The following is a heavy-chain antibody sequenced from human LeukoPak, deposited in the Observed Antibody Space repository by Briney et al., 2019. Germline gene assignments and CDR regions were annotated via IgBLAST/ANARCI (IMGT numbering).Heavy chain of an antibody. D-gene: IGHD1-26*01. J-gene: IGHJ4*02. CDR3: ARLPRGTYFDY. V-gene: IGHV4-59*12. Sequence: SETLSLTCTVSGYSISNGYHWSWIRQPPGKGLEWIGYIHYSGSTNYNPSLKSRVTISVDTSKNQFSLKLTSVTAADTAVYYCARLPRGTYFDYWGQGTLVTVSS. CDR1: GYSISNGYH. CDR2: IHYSGST.